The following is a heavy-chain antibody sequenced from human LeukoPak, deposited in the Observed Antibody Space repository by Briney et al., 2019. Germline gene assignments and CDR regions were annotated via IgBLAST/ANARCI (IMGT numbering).Heavy chain of an antibody. V-gene: IGHV4-39*01. CDR1: GGSISSSSYY. CDR3: ARRLSGYCSGDNCPPFDY. D-gene: IGHD2-15*01. Sequence: PSETLSLTCTVSGGSISSSSYYWGWIRQPPGKGLEWIGTIYYRGSTYYNPFLKSRVTISLDTSKNQFSLKLSSVTAADTAVYYCARRLSGYCSGDNCPPFDYWGQGTLVTVSS. CDR2: IYYRGST. J-gene: IGHJ4*02.